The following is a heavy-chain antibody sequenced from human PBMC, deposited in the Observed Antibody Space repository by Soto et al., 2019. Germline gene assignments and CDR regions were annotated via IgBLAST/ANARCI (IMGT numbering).Heavy chain of an antibody. V-gene: IGHV1-18*04. CDR2: ISAYNGNT. D-gene: IGHD3-3*01. CDR3: ASAQTHYDFWSGYGGFDY. J-gene: IGHJ4*02. CDR1: GYTFTSYG. Sequence: ASVKVSCRASGYTFTSYGISWVRQAPGQGLEWMGWISAYNGNTNYAQKLQGRVTMTTDTSTSTAYMELRSLRSDDTAVYYCASAQTHYDFWSGYGGFDYWGQGTLVTVSS.